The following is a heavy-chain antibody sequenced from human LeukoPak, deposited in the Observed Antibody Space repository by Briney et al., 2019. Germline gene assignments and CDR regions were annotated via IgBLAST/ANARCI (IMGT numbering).Heavy chain of an antibody. CDR3: ATPYCGGDCYEYYFDT. D-gene: IGHD2-21*02. Sequence: ASVKVSCKASGYTFTGYYMHWVRQAPGQGLEWMGWINPNSGATNYAQKFQGRVTMTRDTSISTAYMELNRLRSDDTAVYYCATPYCGGDCYEYYFDTWGQGALVTVSS. J-gene: IGHJ4*02. V-gene: IGHV1-2*02. CDR2: INPNSGAT. CDR1: GYTFTGYY.